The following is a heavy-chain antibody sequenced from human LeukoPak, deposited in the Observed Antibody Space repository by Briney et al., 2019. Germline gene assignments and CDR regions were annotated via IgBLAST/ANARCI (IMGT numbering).Heavy chain of an antibody. Sequence: PSETLSLTCAVYGGSFSGYYWSWIRQPPGKGLEWIGEINHSGSTNYNLSLKSRVTISVDTSKNQFSLKLSSVTAADTAVYYCARGALLRYFDWLKGAFDIWGQGTMVTVSS. J-gene: IGHJ3*02. V-gene: IGHV4-34*01. CDR1: GGSFSGYY. D-gene: IGHD3-9*01. CDR3: ARGALLRYFDWLKGAFDI. CDR2: INHSGST.